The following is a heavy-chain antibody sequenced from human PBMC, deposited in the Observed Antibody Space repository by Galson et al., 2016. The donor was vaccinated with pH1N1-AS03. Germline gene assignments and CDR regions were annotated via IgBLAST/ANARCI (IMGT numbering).Heavy chain of an antibody. CDR1: GFTFDAYA. CDR3: AKAYSTYYYYMDV. V-gene: IGHV3-9*01. D-gene: IGHD2/OR15-2a*01. CDR2: IDWNSGTI. Sequence: SLRLSCAGSGFTFDAYAMHWVRQAPGKGLEWVSGIDWNSGTIGYTDSVKGRFTISRDNARNSLFLQMDSLRPEDTALYYCAKAYSTYYYYMDVWGKGTTVTVSS. J-gene: IGHJ6*03.